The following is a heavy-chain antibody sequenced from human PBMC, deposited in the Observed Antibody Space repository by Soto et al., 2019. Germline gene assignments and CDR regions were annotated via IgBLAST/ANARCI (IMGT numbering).Heavy chain of an antibody. CDR3: QKVSVAAKEGLYCMDR. Sequence: PGVSLRLSCAASGFSFRTYALNWVRQSPGKGLEWVSTIGVGDTRTFYADSVRGRFTISRDNSKNTLYLQMDSLRAEDTAVYFCQKVSVAAKEGLYCMDRWGQGTTVTGS. J-gene: IGHJ6*02. CDR2: IGVGDTRT. CDR1: GFSFRTYA. D-gene: IGHD6-19*01. V-gene: IGHV3-23*01.